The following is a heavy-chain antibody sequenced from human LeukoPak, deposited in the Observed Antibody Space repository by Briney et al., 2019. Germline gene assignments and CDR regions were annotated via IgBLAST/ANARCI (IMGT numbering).Heavy chain of an antibody. CDR3: AKSPRRIAVRHYFDY. CDR2: ISYDGSNK. J-gene: IGHJ4*02. CDR1: GFTFSSYA. V-gene: IGHV3-30*04. Sequence: QPGRSLRLSCAASGFTFSSYAMHWVRQAPGKGLEWVAVISYDGSNKYYADSVKGRFTISRDNSKNTLGLQMNSLRAEDTAVYYCAKSPRRIAVRHYFDYWGQGSLVIVSS. D-gene: IGHD6-6*01.